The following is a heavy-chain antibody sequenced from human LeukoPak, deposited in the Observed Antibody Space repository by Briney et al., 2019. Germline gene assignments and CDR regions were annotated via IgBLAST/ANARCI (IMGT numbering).Heavy chain of an antibody. Sequence: PGGSLRLSCAASGFTFSSYAMHWVRQAPGKGLEWVAVVSYDGSNKYYADPVKGRFTISRDNSKNTLYLQMNSLRAEDTAVYYCARDLLDCSSTSCYLGADYYYYMDVWGKGTTVTVSS. D-gene: IGHD2-2*01. J-gene: IGHJ6*03. V-gene: IGHV3-30-3*01. CDR2: VSYDGSNK. CDR3: ARDLLDCSSTSCYLGADYYYYMDV. CDR1: GFTFSSYA.